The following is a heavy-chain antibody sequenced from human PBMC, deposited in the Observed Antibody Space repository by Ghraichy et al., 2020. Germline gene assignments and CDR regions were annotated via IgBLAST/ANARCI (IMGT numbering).Heavy chain of an antibody. D-gene: IGHD4-17*01. V-gene: IGHV3-33*01. CDR2: IWYDGSNK. Sequence: GESLNISCAASGFTFSSYGMHWVRQAPGKGLEWMAVIWYDGSNKYYADSVKGRFTISRDNSKNTLYLQMNSLRAEDTAVYYCARDGGAFDDYGDYPLDYWGQGTLVTVSS. J-gene: IGHJ4*02. CDR1: GFTFSSYG. CDR3: ARDGGAFDDYGDYPLDY.